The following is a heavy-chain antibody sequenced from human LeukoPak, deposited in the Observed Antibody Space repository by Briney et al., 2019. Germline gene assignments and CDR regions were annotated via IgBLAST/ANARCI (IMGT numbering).Heavy chain of an antibody. D-gene: IGHD5-12*01. CDR3: ARGRWLQPRGFDP. CDR1: GGSFSGYY. CDR2: INHSGST. V-gene: IGHV4-34*01. J-gene: IGHJ5*02. Sequence: SETLSLTCAVYGGSFSGYYWSWIRQPPGKGLEWIGEINHSGSTNYNPSLKSRVTISVDTSKNQFSLKLSSVTAADTAMYYCARGRWLQPRGFDPWGQGTLVTVSS.